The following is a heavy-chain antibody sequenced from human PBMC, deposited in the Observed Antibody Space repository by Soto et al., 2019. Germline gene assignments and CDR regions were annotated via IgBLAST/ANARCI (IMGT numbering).Heavy chain of an antibody. J-gene: IGHJ4*02. V-gene: IGHV4-61*01. CDR2: IYYSGST. CDR3: ARALYYYESSGYSTPVDY. D-gene: IGHD3-22*01. CDR1: GGSVSSGSYY. Sequence: PSETLSLTCTVSGGSVSSGSYYWSWIRQPPGKGLEWIGLIYYSGSTNYNPSLKSRVTISVDTSKNQFSLKLGSVTAADTAVYYCARALYYYESSGYSTPVDYWGQGTLVTVSS.